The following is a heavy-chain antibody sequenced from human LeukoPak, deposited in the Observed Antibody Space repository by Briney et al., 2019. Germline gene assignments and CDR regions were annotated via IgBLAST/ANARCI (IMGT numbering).Heavy chain of an antibody. CDR1: GFTFTSYN. Sequence: GRSLRLSCAASGFTFTSYNFHWVRQAPGKGLQWVGFISYDGNIKYEDSVKGRFTISRDNSKNTLYLQMNSLRAEDTAMYYCGRDSVGGGKDRFDCWGQGTLVTVSS. V-gene: IGHV3-30*03. D-gene: IGHD2-21*01. CDR2: ISYDGNIK. CDR3: GRDSVGGGKDRFDC. J-gene: IGHJ4*02.